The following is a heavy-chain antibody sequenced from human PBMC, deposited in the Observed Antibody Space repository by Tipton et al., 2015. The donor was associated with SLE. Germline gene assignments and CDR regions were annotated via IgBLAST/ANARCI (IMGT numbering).Heavy chain of an antibody. D-gene: IGHD2-2*01. J-gene: IGHJ5*02. V-gene: IGHV4-38-2*02. CDR3: ARSVTPAAIGWFDP. Sequence: TLSLTCTVSGFSISNGYYWGWMRQSPGKGLEWIGSIYRSGSTYYTPSLRSRVTISLDTSMNQFSLDLSSVTAADTAVYYCARSVTPAAIGWFDPWGQGTLVTVSS. CDR1: GFSISNGYY. CDR2: IYRSGST.